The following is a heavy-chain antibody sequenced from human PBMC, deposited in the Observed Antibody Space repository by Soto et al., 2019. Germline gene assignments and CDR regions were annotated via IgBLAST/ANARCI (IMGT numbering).Heavy chain of an antibody. D-gene: IGHD5-12*01. CDR3: ARDHGRYSGYPLLYYYYYGMDV. CDR1: GFTFSSYA. V-gene: IGHV3-30-3*01. CDR2: ISYDGSNK. Sequence: GGSLRLSCAASGFTFSSYAMHWVRQAPGKGLEWVAVISYDGSNKYYADSVKGRFTISRDKSKNTLYLQMDSLRAEDTAVYYCARDHGRYSGYPLLYYYYYGMDVWGQGTTVTVSS. J-gene: IGHJ6*02.